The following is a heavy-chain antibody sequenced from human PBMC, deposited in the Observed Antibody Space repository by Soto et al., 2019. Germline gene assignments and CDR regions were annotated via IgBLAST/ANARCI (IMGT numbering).Heavy chain of an antibody. CDR2: ISIDGRST. CDR3: ARVYCSGGSCYSIDY. D-gene: IGHD2-15*01. V-gene: IGHV3-74*01. CDR1: GFTFSSYW. Sequence: GGSLRLSCAASGFTFSSYWMFWVRQAPGKGLVWVSRISIDGRSTNYADSVKGRFTISRDNAKNSLYLQMNSLRAEDTAVYYCARVYCSGGSCYSIDYWGQGTLVTVSS. J-gene: IGHJ4*02.